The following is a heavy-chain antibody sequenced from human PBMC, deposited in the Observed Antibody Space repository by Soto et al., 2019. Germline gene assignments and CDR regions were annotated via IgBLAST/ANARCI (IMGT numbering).Heavy chain of an antibody. J-gene: IGHJ5*02. Sequence: ASVKVSCKASGGTFSSYAISWVRQAPGQGLEWMGGIIPIFGTANYAQKFQGRVTITADGSTSTAYMELSSLRSEDTAVYYCARSITIFGGHINWWFDPWGQGTLVTVSS. CDR3: ARSITIFGGHINWWFDP. V-gene: IGHV1-69*13. D-gene: IGHD3-3*01. CDR1: GGTFSSYA. CDR2: IIPIFGTA.